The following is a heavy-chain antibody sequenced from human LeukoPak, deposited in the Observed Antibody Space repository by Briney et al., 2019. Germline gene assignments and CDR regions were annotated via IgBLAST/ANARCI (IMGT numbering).Heavy chain of an antibody. Sequence: PGGSLRLSCAVSGFTVSRNYMSWVRQAPGKGLEWVSAISGSGGSTYYADSVKGRFTISRDNSKNTLYLQMNSLRAEDTAVYYCAKGRYSSGWYLIHWGQGTLVTVSS. J-gene: IGHJ4*02. CDR3: AKGRYSSGWYLIH. V-gene: IGHV3-23*01. D-gene: IGHD6-19*01. CDR1: GFTVSRNY. CDR2: ISGSGGST.